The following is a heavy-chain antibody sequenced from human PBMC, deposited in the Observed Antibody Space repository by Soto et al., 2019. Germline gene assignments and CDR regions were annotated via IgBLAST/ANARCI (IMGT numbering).Heavy chain of an antibody. CDR3: ARERCTGGTCYLNWFDP. Sequence: PSETLSLTCTVSGVPISSYYWSWIRQPAGKGLEWIGRIYTITATNYNPSLKSRLTMSVDTSKNQISLRLSSVTAADTAIYYCARERCTGGTCYLNWFDPWGHGTLVTVSS. V-gene: IGHV4-4*07. CDR1: GVPISSYY. D-gene: IGHD2-15*01. CDR2: IYTITAT. J-gene: IGHJ5*02.